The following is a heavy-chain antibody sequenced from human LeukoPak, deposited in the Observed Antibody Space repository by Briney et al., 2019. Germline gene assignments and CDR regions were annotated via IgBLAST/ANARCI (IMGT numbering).Heavy chain of an antibody. V-gene: IGHV4-59*01. Sequence: SETLSLTCTVSGGSINTYWWSWVRQPPGKGLEWIAYIYYSGSTNYNPSLKSRVTISLDKSKNQFSLKLSSVTAADTAVYYCTRTTANGSLDYWDQGTLVTVSS. CDR1: GGSINTYW. D-gene: IGHD5-24*01. J-gene: IGHJ4*02. CDR3: TRTTANGSLDY. CDR2: IYYSGST.